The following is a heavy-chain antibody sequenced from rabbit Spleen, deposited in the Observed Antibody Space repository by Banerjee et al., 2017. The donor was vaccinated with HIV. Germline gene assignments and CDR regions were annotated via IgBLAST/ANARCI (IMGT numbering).Heavy chain of an antibody. J-gene: IGHJ6*01. D-gene: IGHD6-1*01. Sequence: QEQLVESGGGLVQPGASLTLTCTASGFSFSSSYEMCWVRQAPGKGLEWIGCIYTGNSCTHYSTSWKRGRSTTINTSSTVVPQEIAITIADDTAYFFCTETGSYDYSSFGMNLWGPGTLVTVS. CDR3: TETGSYDYSSFGMNL. CDR2: IYTGNSCTH. V-gene: IGHV1S45*01. CDR1: GFSFSSSYE.